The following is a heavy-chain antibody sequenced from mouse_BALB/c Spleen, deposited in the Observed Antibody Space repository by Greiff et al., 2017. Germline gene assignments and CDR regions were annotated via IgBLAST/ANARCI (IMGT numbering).Heavy chain of an antibody. CDR2: ISSGGST. V-gene: IGHV5-6-5*01. Sequence: EVQRVESGGGLVKPGGSLKLSCAASGFTFSSYAMSWVRQTPEKRLEWVASISSGGSTYYPDSVKGRFTISRDNARNILYLQMSSLRSEDTAMYYCARGLITTATGAMDYWGQGTSVTVSS. CDR1: GFTFSSYA. D-gene: IGHD1-2*01. CDR3: ARGLITTATGAMDY. J-gene: IGHJ4*01.